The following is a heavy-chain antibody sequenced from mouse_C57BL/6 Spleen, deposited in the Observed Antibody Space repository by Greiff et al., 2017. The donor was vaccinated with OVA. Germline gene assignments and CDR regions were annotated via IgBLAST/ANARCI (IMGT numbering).Heavy chain of an antibody. V-gene: IGHV1-66*01. CDR2: IYPGSGNT. J-gene: IGHJ4*01. D-gene: IGHD2-3*01. CDR1: GYSFTSYY. Sequence: QVQLKQSGPELVKPGASVKISCKASGYSFTSYYIHWVKQRPGQGLEWIGWIYPGSGNTKYNEKFKGKATLTADTSSSTAYMQLSSLTSEDSAVYYCATDGYYVSPYYAMDYWGQGTSVTVSS. CDR3: ATDGYYVSPYYAMDY.